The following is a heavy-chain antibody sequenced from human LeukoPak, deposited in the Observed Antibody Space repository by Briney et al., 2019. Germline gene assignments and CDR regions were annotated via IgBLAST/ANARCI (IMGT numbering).Heavy chain of an antibody. CDR1: GASISSYY. D-gene: IGHD7-27*01. CDR2: IYYSGST. Sequence: SETLSLTCTVSGASISSYYWSWIRQPPGKGLEWIGYIYYSGSTNYNPSLKSRVTISVDTSKNQFSLKLSSVTAADTAVYYCARGGDPGVTEEYNWFDPWGQGTLVTVSS. J-gene: IGHJ5*02. CDR3: ARGGDPGVTEEYNWFDP. V-gene: IGHV4-59*01.